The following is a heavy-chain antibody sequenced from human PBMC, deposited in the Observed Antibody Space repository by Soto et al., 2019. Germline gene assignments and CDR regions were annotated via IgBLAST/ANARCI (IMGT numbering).Heavy chain of an antibody. CDR1: GYTFTSYG. J-gene: IGHJ4*02. D-gene: IGHD4-17*01. CDR2: ISAYNGNT. V-gene: IGHV1-18*01. CDR3: AGHYDYGDYMGPFGY. Sequence: ASVKVSCKASGYTFTSYGISWVRQAPGQGLEWMGWISAYNGNTNYAQKLQGRVTMTTDTSTSTAYMELRSLRSDDTAVYYCAGHYDYGDYMGPFGYWGQGTLVTVSS.